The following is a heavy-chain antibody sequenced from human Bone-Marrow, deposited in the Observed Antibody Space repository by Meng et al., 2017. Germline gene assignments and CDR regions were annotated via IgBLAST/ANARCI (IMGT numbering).Heavy chain of an antibody. CDR2: IYYSGST. Sequence: SETLSLTCTVSGGSISSSSYYWGWIRQPPGKGLEWIGSIYYSGSTYYNPSLKSRVTISVDTSKNQFPLKLSSVTAADTAVYYCARDKGQWLDWRVYYFDYWGQGTLVTVSS. D-gene: IGHD6-19*01. CDR1: GGSISSSSYY. CDR3: ARDKGQWLDWRVYYFDY. J-gene: IGHJ4*02. V-gene: IGHV4-39*06.